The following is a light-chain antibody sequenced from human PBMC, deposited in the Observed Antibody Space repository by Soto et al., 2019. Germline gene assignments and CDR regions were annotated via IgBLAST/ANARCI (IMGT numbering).Light chain of an antibody. Sequence: DIHVTHSPTSLAASVCDRVTLSCRASQTIDSYLNWYQQKRGQAPKLLIFAATRLQSGVPSRFSGSGSDTDFTLTINTLHPEDFATYCCQQSHSSPLSFGGGTKVDIK. CDR1: QTIDSY. J-gene: IGKJ4*01. CDR2: AAT. CDR3: QQSHSSPLS. V-gene: IGKV1-39*01.